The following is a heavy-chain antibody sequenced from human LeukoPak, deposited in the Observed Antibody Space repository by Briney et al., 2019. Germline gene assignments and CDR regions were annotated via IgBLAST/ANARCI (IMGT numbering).Heavy chain of an antibody. Sequence: ASVKVSCKASGYTFTSYDINWVRQATGQGLEWMGWMNPNNANTGYAQKFQGRVTMTRNTSISTAYMELSSLRSEDTAVYYCARGLPTPDSTLSDYWGQGTLVTVSS. CDR3: ARGLPTPDSTLSDY. D-gene: IGHD3-16*01. CDR1: GYTFTSYD. J-gene: IGHJ4*02. CDR2: MNPNNANT. V-gene: IGHV1-8*01.